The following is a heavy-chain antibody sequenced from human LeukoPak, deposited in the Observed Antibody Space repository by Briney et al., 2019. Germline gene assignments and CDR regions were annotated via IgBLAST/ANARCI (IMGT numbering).Heavy chain of an antibody. Sequence: GGSLRFSGAASGFTFINYGLYWVRQPPGKGLEWVATVWYDGNNKYYADSVRGRFTISRDNSKNMLYLHMNSLRVEDTAVYYCTRDPDRSGFDFWGQGTLVTVSS. J-gene: IGHJ4*02. V-gene: IGHV3-33*07. CDR3: TRDPDRSGFDF. CDR1: GFTFINYG. CDR2: VWYDGNNK. D-gene: IGHD3-22*01.